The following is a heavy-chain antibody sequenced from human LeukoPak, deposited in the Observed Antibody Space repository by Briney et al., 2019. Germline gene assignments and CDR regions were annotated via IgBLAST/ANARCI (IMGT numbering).Heavy chain of an antibody. D-gene: IGHD6-13*01. Sequence: GGSLRLSCSASGFTVSSNYMSWVRQAPGKGLEWVSVIYSGGSTYYADSVKGRFTISRDNSKNTLYLQMNSLRAEDTAVYYCARGGDSSSWYDVYYYYGMDVWGQGTTVTVSS. CDR3: ARGGDSSSWYDVYYYYGMDV. CDR2: IYSGGST. CDR1: GFTVSSNY. V-gene: IGHV3-66*01. J-gene: IGHJ6*02.